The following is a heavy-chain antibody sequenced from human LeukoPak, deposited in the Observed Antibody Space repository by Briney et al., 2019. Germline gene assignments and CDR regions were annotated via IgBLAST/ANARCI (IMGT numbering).Heavy chain of an antibody. CDR1: GGSISSGGYY. CDR2: IYYSGST. Sequence: SETLSLTCTVSGGSISSGGYYWSWLRQHPGQGLEWIGYIYYSGSTYYNPSLKSRVTISVDTSKNQFSLKLSSVTAADTAVYYCAREGAAAGTFDPWGQGTLVTVSS. D-gene: IGHD6-13*01. CDR3: AREGAAAGTFDP. J-gene: IGHJ5*02. V-gene: IGHV4-31*03.